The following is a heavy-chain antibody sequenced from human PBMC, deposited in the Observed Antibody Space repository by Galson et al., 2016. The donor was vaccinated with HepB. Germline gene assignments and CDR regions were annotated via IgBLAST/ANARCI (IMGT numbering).Heavy chain of an antibody. D-gene: IGHD1-26*01. CDR1: GFTFSSYA. V-gene: IGHV3-23*01. Sequence: SLRLPCAASGFTFSSYAMTWVRQPPGKGLEWVSLITAAGDDTYYPDSVKGRFTISRDNSKNTLFLQVNSLRVDDTAVYYCVRARGSYYGGESFDYWGQGTLVTVSS. CDR3: VRARGSYYGGESFDY. CDR2: ITAAGDDT. J-gene: IGHJ4*02.